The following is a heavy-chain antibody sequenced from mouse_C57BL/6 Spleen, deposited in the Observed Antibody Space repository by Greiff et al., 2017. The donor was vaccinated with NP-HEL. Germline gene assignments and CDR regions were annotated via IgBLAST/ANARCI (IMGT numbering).Heavy chain of an antibody. CDR3: ARSSRQLRHDY. V-gene: IGHV1-69*01. Sequence: VQLQQPGAELVMPGASVKLSCKASGYTFTSYWMHWVKQRPGQGLEWIGEIDPSDSYTNYNQKFKGKSTLTVDKSSSTAYMQLSSLTSEDSAVYYCARSSRQLRHDYWGQGTTLTVSS. CDR2: IDPSDSYT. CDR1: GYTFTSYW. J-gene: IGHJ2*01. D-gene: IGHD3-2*02.